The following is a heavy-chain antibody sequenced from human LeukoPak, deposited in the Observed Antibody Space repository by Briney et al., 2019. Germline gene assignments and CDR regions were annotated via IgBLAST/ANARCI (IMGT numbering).Heavy chain of an antibody. CDR1: GFTFSSYA. CDR3: AKGLVVVPAAYDY. Sequence: PGGSLRLSCTASGFTFSSYAMSWVRQAPGKGLEWVSGISSSGGNTYHADSVKGRFTISRDNSKNTLYLQMKSLRTEDTAVYYCAKGLVVVPAAYDYWGQGTLVTVSP. D-gene: IGHD2-2*01. CDR2: ISSSGGNT. J-gene: IGHJ4*02. V-gene: IGHV3-23*01.